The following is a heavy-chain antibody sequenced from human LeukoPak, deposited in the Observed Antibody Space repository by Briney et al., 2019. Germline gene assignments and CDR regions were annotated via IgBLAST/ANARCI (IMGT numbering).Heavy chain of an antibody. J-gene: IGHJ4*02. CDR2: IYCSGST. D-gene: IGHD3-9*01. CDR3: ARQYFDWPRNCGYFDY. CDR1: GGSISSSSYY. V-gene: IGHV4-39*01. Sequence: SETLSLTCTVSGGSISSSSYYWGWIRQPPGKGLEWIGSIYCSGSTYYNPSLKSRVTISVDTSKNQFSLKLSSVTAADTAVYYCARQYFDWPRNCGYFDYWGQGTLVTVSS.